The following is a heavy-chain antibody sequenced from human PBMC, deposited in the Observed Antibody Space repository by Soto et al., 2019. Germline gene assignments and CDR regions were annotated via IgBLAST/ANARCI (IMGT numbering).Heavy chain of an antibody. V-gene: IGHV1-69*01. CDR3: ARGSYSSSSDYNWFDP. J-gene: IGHJ5*02. CDR1: GGTFSSYA. D-gene: IGHD6-6*01. Sequence: QVQLVQSGAEVKKPGSSVKVSCKASGGTFSSYAISWVRQSPGQGLEWMGGIIPIFGTANYAQKFQGRVTINADEYTSTAYMELSSLRSEDTAVYYCARGSYSSSSDYNWFDPWGQGTLVTVSS. CDR2: IIPIFGTA.